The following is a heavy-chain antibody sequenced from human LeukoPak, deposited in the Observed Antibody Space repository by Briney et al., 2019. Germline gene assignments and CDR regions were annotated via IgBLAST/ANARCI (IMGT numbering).Heavy chain of an antibody. J-gene: IGHJ3*02. CDR1: GYTFINYV. CDR2: INAGNGDT. V-gene: IGHV1-3*01. D-gene: IGHD4-17*01. CDR3: ASRYGDDVRGAFDI. Sequence: ASVKVSCKASGYTFINYVIHWVRQAPGQRLEWMGWINAGNGDTRYSQKFQGRVTITRDTSASTAYMELSNLRSEDTAVYYCASRYGDDVRGAFDIWAKGQWSSSLQ.